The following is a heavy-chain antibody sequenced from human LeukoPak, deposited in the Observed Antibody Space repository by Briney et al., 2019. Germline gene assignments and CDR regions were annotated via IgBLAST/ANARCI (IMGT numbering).Heavy chain of an antibody. CDR3: ARLWYYDILTGYYSHFDY. CDR2: IYYSGST. J-gene: IGHJ4*02. Sequence: SETLSLTCTVSGGSISSSSYYWGWIRQPPGKGLEWIGSIYYSGSTYYNPSLKSRVTISVDTSKNQFSLKLSSVTAADTAVYYCARLWYYDILTGYYSHFDYWGQGTLVTVSS. D-gene: IGHD3-9*01. V-gene: IGHV4-39*01. CDR1: GGSISSSSYY.